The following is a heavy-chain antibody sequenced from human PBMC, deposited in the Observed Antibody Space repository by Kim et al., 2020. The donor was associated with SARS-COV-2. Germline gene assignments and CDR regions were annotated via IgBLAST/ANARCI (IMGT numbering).Heavy chain of an antibody. CDR1: GFIFDSSC. CDR2: IYRDGGTT. Sequence: WGSLRLSCATSGFIFDSSCMHWIRQPPGKGLEWVSFIYRDGGTTSYADSVKGRFTISRDNSKNSLYLQMDSLTTDDTGVYYCAKDIPRGVYIWWSATPW. V-gene: IGHV3-43*02. D-gene: IGHD2-15*01. J-gene: IGHJ5*02. CDR3: AKDIPRGVYIWWSATP.